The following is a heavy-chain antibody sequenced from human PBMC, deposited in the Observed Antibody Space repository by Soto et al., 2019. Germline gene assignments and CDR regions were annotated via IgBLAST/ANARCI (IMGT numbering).Heavy chain of an antibody. CDR1: GYTFTSYA. V-gene: IGHV1-3*05. J-gene: IGHJ4*02. Sequence: QVQLVQSGAEEKKPGASVKVSCKASGYTFTSYAVHWVRQAPGQGLEWMGSINPDSGNTKYSQKFRGRVTITTDTSASIAYMEMGSLRSEDTAAYYCARGDETYWGQGALVTVSS. CDR3: ARGDETY. CDR2: INPDSGNT.